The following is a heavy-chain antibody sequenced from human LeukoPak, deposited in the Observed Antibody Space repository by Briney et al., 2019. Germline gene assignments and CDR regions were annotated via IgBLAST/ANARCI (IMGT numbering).Heavy chain of an antibody. CDR3: ARGVGAFDI. V-gene: IGHV4-34*01. J-gene: IGHJ3*02. CDR2: INHSGST. Sequence: PSETLSLTCAVYGGSFSGYYWSWIRQPPGKGLEWIGEINHSGSTNYNPSLKSRVTISVDTSKSQFSLKLSSVTAADTAAYYCARGVGAFDIWGQGTMVTVSS. CDR1: GGSFSGYY.